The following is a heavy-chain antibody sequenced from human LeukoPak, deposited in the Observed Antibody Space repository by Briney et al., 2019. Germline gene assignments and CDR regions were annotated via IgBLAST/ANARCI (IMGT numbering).Heavy chain of an antibody. CDR3: ARSGTMVRGVINPWY. V-gene: IGHV4-39*01. CDR1: GGSISSSSYY. D-gene: IGHD3-10*01. Sequence: ASETLSLTCTVSGGSISSSSYYWGWIRQPPGKGLEWIGSIYYSWSTYYNPSLKSRVTISVDMSKNQFSLKLSSVTAADTAVYYCARSGTMVRGVINPWYWGQGTLVTVSS. J-gene: IGHJ4*02. CDR2: IYYSWST.